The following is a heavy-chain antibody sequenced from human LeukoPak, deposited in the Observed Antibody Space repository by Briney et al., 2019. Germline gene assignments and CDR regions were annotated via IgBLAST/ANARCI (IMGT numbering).Heavy chain of an antibody. J-gene: IGHJ3*02. CDR2: ISSSSSYI. CDR3: ARDFDGGWVVVPAANHDAFDI. CDR1: GFTFSSYS. V-gene: IGHV3-21*01. Sequence: PGGSLRLSCAASGFTFSSYSMNWVRQAPGKGLEWVSSISSSSSYIYYADSVKGRFTISRDNAKNSLYLQMNSLRAEDTVVYYCARDFDGGWVVVPAANHDAFDIWGQGTMVTVSS. D-gene: IGHD2-2*01.